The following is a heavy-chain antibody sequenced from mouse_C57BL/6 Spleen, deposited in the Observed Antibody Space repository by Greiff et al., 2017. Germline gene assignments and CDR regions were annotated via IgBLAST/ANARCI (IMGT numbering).Heavy chain of an antibody. Sequence: VQLQQSGTVLARPGASVKMSCKTSGYTFTSYWMHWVKQRPGKGLEWIGAIYPGNSDTSYNQKFKGKAKQTAVTSASTAYMELSSLTNEDSAVYYGTSLDTTVVARYFVVWGTGNTVTVSS. V-gene: IGHV1-5*01. D-gene: IGHD1-1*01. CDR2: IYPGNSDT. CDR3: TSLDTTVVARYFVV. CDR1: GYTFTSYW. J-gene: IGHJ1*03.